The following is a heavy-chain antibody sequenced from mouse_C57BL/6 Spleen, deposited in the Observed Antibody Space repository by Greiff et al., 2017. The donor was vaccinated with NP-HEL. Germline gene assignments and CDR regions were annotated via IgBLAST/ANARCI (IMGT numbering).Heavy chain of an antibody. Sequence: EVMLVESEGGLVQPGSSMKLSCTASGFTFSDYYMAWVRQVPEKGLEWVANINYDGSSTYYLDSLKSRFIISRDNAKNILYLQMSSLKSEDTATYYCARDAGDGYFDVWGTGTTVTVSS. CDR3: ARDAGDGYFDV. CDR1: GFTFSDYY. CDR2: INYDGSST. V-gene: IGHV5-16*01. D-gene: IGHD3-3*01. J-gene: IGHJ1*03.